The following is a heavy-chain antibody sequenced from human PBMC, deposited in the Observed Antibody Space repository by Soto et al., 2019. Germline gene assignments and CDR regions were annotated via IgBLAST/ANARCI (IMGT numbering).Heavy chain of an antibody. J-gene: IGHJ4*02. CDR1: GGTFSSYA. CDR3: ASGDRRIAAATRRFDY. CDR2: IIPIFGTA. D-gene: IGHD6-13*01. V-gene: IGHV1-69*13. Sequence: GASVKVSCKASGGTFSSYAMSWVRQAPGQGLEWMGGIIPIFGTANYAQKFQGRVTITADESTSTAYMELSSLRSEDTAVYYCASGDRRIAAATRRFDYWGQGTLVTVSS.